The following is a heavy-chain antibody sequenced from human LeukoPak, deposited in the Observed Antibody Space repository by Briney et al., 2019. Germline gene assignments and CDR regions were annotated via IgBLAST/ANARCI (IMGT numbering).Heavy chain of an antibody. CDR1: GYTFTSYY. J-gene: IGHJ4*02. D-gene: IGHD6-13*01. CDR3: AREVAAAGTIDY. V-gene: IGHV1-46*01. Sequence: ASVKLSSKASGYTFTSYYMHWVRQSPGHGLEWMGIINPSGGSTSCAQKFQGRVTMTRDTSTSTVYMELSSLRSEDTAVYYCAREVAAAGTIDYWGQGTLVTVSS. CDR2: INPSGGST.